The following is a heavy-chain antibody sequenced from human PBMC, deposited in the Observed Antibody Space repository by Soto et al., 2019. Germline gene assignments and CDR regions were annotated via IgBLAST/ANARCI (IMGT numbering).Heavy chain of an antibody. CDR1: GGSFSGYY. V-gene: IGHV4-34*01. J-gene: IGHJ3*02. CDR2: INHSGST. Sequence: PSETLSLTCAVYGGSFSGYYWSWIRQPPGKGLEWIGEINHSGSTNYNPSLKSRVTISVDTSKNQFSLKLSSVTAADTAVYYCARTSGWYIDAIDISGQGTMVTVS. CDR3: ARTSGWYIDAIDI. D-gene: IGHD6-19*01.